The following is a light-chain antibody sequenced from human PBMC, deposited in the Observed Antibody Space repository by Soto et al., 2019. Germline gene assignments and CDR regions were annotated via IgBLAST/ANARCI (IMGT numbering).Light chain of an antibody. CDR3: QQYNSYGT. V-gene: IGKV1-5*01. CDR2: DSS. CDR1: QSIGSS. J-gene: IGKJ2*01. Sequence: DIQMTQSPSTLSASVGDRATITCRASQSIGSSLAWYQQKPGKGPKLLIYDSSTLDSGVPSRFSGSGFATEFALTSSRLQPDDFATFYCQQYNSYGTFGQGTKLEIK.